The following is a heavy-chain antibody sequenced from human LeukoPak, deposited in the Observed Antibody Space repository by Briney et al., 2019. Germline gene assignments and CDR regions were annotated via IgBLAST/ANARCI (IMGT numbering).Heavy chain of an antibody. CDR1: GFSIRSPYY. D-gene: IGHD3-10*01. Sequence: SETLSLTCAVSGFSIRSPYYWGWMRQPSGKGLEWIGSVHHSGYTHYNPSLKSRVTTSIDTSNNQFSLKLKLNSVTAADTAVYYCARGGSGNYWDFDYWGQGTLVTVSS. J-gene: IGHJ4*02. V-gene: IGHV4-38-2*01. CDR3: ARGGSGNYWDFDY. CDR2: VHHSGYT.